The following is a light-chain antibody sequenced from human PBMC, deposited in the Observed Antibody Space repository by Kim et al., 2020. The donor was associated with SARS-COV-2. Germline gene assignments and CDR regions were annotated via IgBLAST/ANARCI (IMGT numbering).Light chain of an antibody. V-gene: IGKV3-15*01. J-gene: IGKJ1*01. CDR3: HQYNDWARA. CDR1: QSVSSN. Sequence: EIVMTQSPATLSVSPGERATLSCRASQSVSSNLAWYQQKPGQAPRLLIYGASTRATGIPARFSGSGSGTEFTLTISSLQSEDFAVYYCHQYNDWARAFGQGTKVDIK. CDR2: GAS.